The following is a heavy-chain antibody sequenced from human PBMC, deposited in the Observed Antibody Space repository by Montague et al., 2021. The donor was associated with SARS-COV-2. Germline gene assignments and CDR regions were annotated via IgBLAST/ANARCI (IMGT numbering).Heavy chain of an antibody. D-gene: IGHD3-9*01. Sequence: SLRLSCAASGFTFSSYSMNWVRQAPGKGLEWVSSISSSSSYIYYADSVKGRFTISRDDAKNSLYLQMNSLRAEDTAVYYCARDMYYDILTGYYTYWGQGTLVTVSS. J-gene: IGHJ4*02. CDR3: ARDMYYDILTGYYTY. CDR1: GFTFSSYS. CDR2: ISSSSSYI. V-gene: IGHV3-21*01.